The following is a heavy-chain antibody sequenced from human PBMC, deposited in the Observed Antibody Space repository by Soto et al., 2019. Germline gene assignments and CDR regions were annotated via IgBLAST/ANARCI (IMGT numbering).Heavy chain of an antibody. V-gene: IGHV1-69*13. D-gene: IGHD4-17*01. Sequence: SVKVSCKASGATLDTFINFGITWVRRAPGQGLEWMGGIIPVFGTAHYAQKFQGRLTISADESTRTAYMELSSLRSEDTAVYYCASESYGGEFDYWGQ. CDR3: ASESYGGEFDY. CDR1: GATLDTFINFG. CDR2: IIPVFGTA. J-gene: IGHJ4*01.